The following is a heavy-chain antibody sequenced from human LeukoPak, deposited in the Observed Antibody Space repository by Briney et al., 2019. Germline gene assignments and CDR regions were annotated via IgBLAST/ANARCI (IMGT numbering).Heavy chain of an antibody. Sequence: GGSLRLSCTASGFTFSSYSMNWVRQAPGKGLEWVSSISSSSSYIYYADSVKGRFTISRDNAKNSLYLQMNSLRAEDTAVYYCARGTPPSGWRYEGFWGQGTLVTVSS. CDR2: ISSSSSYI. CDR1: GFTFSSYS. D-gene: IGHD6-19*01. V-gene: IGHV3-21*01. CDR3: ARGTPPSGWRYEGF. J-gene: IGHJ4*02.